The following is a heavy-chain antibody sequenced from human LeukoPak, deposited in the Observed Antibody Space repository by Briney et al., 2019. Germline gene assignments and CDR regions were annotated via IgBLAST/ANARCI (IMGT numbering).Heavy chain of an antibody. V-gene: IGHV3-74*01. CDR3: ASSGCGGDCYSEKTYYLDY. Sequence: GGSLRLSCAASGFTFSSYWMHWVRQAPGKGLVWVSRINSDGSSTSYADSVKGRFTISRDNAKNSLYLQLNSLRDEDTAVYYCASSGCGGDCYSEKTYYLDYWGQGTLVAVSS. J-gene: IGHJ4*02. CDR1: GFTFSSYW. CDR2: INSDGSST. D-gene: IGHD2-21*02.